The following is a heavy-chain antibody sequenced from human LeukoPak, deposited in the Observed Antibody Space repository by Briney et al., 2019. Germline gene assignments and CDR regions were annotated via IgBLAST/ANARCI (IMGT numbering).Heavy chain of an antibody. V-gene: IGHV3-30*18. CDR3: AKDEYSSSSTFDY. CDR2: ISYDGSNK. D-gene: IGHD6-6*01. Sequence: GGSLRLSCAASGFTFSSYGMHWVRQAPGKGLEWVAVISYDGSNKYYADSVKGRFTISRDNSKNTLYLQMNSLRAEDTAVYYCAKDEYSSSSTFDYWGQGTLVTVSS. J-gene: IGHJ4*02. CDR1: GFTFSSYG.